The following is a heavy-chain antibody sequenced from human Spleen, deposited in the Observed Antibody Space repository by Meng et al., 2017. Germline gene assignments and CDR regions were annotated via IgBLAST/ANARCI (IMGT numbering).Heavy chain of an antibody. CDR2: ISFDGSNK. CDR1: QFTFSSYV. J-gene: IGHJ4*02. V-gene: IGHV3-30*03. CDR3: AREISSAYSY. Sequence: QVQLVESGGGVVQPGRSLGLSCAASQFTFSSYVMHWVRQAPGKGLEWVALISFDGSNKYYGESVKGRFTIARDNSKNMLYLQMNSLRPDDTAIYYCAREISSAYSYWGQGTLVTVSS. D-gene: IGHD2-15*01.